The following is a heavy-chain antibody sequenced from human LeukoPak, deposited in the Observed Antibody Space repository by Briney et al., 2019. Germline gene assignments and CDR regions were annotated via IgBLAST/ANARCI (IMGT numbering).Heavy chain of an antibody. D-gene: IGHD2-21*01. CDR2: VYSGGTT. CDR3: ARAYDKAYDY. CDR1: GFTVSSKH. Sequence: GGSLRLSCAASGFTVSSKHMTWVRQAPGKGLEWVSVVYSGGTTYYADFVKGRFTISRDNSKNTVSLHMNSLRAEDSAIYRCARAYDKAYDYWGQGTLVTVSS. V-gene: IGHV3-53*01. J-gene: IGHJ4*02.